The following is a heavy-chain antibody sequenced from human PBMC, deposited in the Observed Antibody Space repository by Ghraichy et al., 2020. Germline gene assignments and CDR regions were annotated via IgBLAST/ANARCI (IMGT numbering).Heavy chain of an antibody. CDR1: GFTFSSYS. CDR3: ARVMDYDFWSGYYWDDYYYYMDV. V-gene: IGHV3-48*02. CDR2: ISSSSSTI. D-gene: IGHD3-3*01. Sequence: GGSLRLSCAASGFTFSSYSMNWVRQAPGKGLEWVSYISSSSSTIYYADSVKGRFTISRDNAKNSLYLQMNSLRDEDTAVYYCARVMDYDFWSGYYWDDYYYYMDVWGKGTTVTVSS. J-gene: IGHJ6*03.